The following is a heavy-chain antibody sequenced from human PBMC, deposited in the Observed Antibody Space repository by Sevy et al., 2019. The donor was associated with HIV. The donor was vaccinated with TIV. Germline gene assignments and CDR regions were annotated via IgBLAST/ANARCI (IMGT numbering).Heavy chain of an antibody. CDR1: GFTFSSYA. J-gene: IGHJ5*02. CDR2: ISGSGGST. V-gene: IGHV3-23*01. D-gene: IGHD3-10*01. Sequence: GGSLRLSCAASGFTFSSYAMSWVRQAPGKGLEWVSAISGSGGSTYYADSVKGRFTISRDNSKNTLYLQMNSLRAEDTAVYYCAKDRVKRFRGVIINWFDPWGQGTLVTVSS. CDR3: AKDRVKRFRGVIINWFDP.